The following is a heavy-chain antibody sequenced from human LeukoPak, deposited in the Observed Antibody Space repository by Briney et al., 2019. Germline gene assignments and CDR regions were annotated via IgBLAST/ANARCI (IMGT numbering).Heavy chain of an antibody. V-gene: IGHV1-18*01. J-gene: IGHJ3*02. CDR3: ARDQSVRLLQTSSTYFKHVFAI. Sequence: ASVKVSCKASGYTFTSYGISWVRQAPGQGLEWMGWITAYNDNTNYAQKVQGRVTVTTDTSTSTAYMELRSLRFDDTAVYYCARDQSVRLLQTSSTYFKHVFAIWGQGSMVTVSS. CDR1: GYTFTSYG. D-gene: IGHD6-13*01. CDR2: ITAYNDNT.